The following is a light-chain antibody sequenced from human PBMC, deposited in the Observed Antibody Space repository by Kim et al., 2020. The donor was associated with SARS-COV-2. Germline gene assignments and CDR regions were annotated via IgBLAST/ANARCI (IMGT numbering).Light chain of an antibody. CDR3: QQYDRNPLT. J-gene: IGKJ4*01. V-gene: IGKV1-5*03. Sequence: SASVGDRVTITCRASQSINNWLAWYQRKPGKAPKALIYKASDLESGVPSRFSGSAFGTEFTLTISSLQPDDFATYYCQQYDRNPLTFGGGTKLEI. CDR1: QSINNW. CDR2: KAS.